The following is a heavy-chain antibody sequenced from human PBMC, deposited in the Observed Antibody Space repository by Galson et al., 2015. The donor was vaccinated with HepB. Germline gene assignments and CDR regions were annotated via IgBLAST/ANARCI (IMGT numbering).Heavy chain of an antibody. CDR1: GVTFSSYA. V-gene: IGHV1-69*13. J-gene: IGHJ6*02. D-gene: IGHD5-18*01. CDR2: IVPIFSTA. CDR3: ARCREYTYGYGLQYGMDV. Sequence: SVKVSCKASGVTFSSYAISWVRQAPGRGLEWMGGIVPIFSTAKFAQKFQGRVTIIADASTSTAYMELSSLRSEDTATYYCARCREYTYGYGLQYGMDVWGQETTVTVSS.